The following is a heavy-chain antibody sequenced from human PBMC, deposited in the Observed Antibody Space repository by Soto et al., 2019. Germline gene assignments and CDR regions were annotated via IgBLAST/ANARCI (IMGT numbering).Heavy chain of an antibody. V-gene: IGHV3-20*01. D-gene: IGHD2-2*01. Sequence: PGGSLRLSCAASGFTFDDYGMSWVRQAPGKGLEWVSGINWNGGSTGYADSVKGRFTISRDNAKNSLYLQMNSLRAEDTALYHCAREGYDCSSTSCYFSQNYYYYMDVWGKGTTVTVSS. J-gene: IGHJ6*03. CDR2: INWNGGST. CDR3: AREGYDCSSTSCYFSQNYYYYMDV. CDR1: GFTFDDYG.